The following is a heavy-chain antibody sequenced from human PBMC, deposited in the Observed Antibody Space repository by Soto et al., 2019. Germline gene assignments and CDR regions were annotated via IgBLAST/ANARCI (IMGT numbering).Heavy chain of an antibody. V-gene: IGHV4-31*11. D-gene: IGHD2-2*01. CDR3: ARVYPTQPTHLDY. CDR1: GASISSGGYH. Sequence: TLALTCAVSGASISSGGYHWSWIRQHPGKGLECIGYIYYSGSTYYNPSLKSRVTISVATSKNQFSLKLSSVTAADKAIYSCARVYPTQPTHLDYWGQGTLVTVSS. CDR2: IYYSGST. J-gene: IGHJ4*02.